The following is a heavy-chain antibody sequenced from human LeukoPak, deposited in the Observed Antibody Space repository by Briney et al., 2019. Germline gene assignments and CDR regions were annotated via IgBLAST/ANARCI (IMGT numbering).Heavy chain of an antibody. D-gene: IGHD3-22*01. CDR3: AKGYYDSSGLLDY. Sequence: GGSLRLSCAASGFTFDDYGMSWVRQAPGKGLEWVAVISYDGSNKYYADSVKGRFTISRDNSKNTLYLQMNSLRAEDTAVYYCAKGYYDSSGLLDYWGQGTLVTVSS. V-gene: IGHV3-30*18. CDR2: ISYDGSNK. J-gene: IGHJ4*02. CDR1: GFTFDDYG.